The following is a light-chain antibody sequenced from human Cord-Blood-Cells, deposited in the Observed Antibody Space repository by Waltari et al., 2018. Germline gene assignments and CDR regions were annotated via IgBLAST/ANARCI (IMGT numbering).Light chain of an antibody. CDR1: QSVSSSY. Sequence: EIVLTQSPGTLSLSPGERATLSCRASQSVSSSYLAWYQQKPGQAPRLLIYGASSRATDIPDRFSGSGSETDFTLTISRLEPEDFAVYYCQQYGSSPTFGQGTKVEIK. V-gene: IGKV3-20*01. CDR2: GAS. CDR3: QQYGSSPT. J-gene: IGKJ1*01.